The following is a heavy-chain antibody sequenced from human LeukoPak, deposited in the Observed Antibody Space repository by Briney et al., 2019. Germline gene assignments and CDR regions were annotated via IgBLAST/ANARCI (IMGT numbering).Heavy chain of an antibody. CDR1: GASVSSSTYS. J-gene: IGHJ5*01. CDR2: VSHSGAT. CDR3: ASRIVVSPTAIETWFDS. Sequence: SETLSLTCAVSGASVSSSTYSWGWIRQPPGEGPEWLGSVSHSGATYYNPSLKSRVTISLDTSKNQITLTVTSVTVADTALYFCASRIVVSPTAIETWFDSWGQGTLVTVS. D-gene: IGHD2-2*01. V-gene: IGHV4-39*06.